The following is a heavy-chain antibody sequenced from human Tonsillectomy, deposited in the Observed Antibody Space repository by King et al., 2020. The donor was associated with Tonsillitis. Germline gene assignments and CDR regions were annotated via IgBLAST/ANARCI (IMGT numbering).Heavy chain of an antibody. J-gene: IGHJ3*02. V-gene: IGHV3-11*01. D-gene: IGHD6-6*01. Sequence: VQLVESGGGLVKPGGSLRLSCAASGFTFSDYYMSWNRQAPGKGLEWVSYISSSGSTKYYADSVKGRYTISRDNATNSLYLKMNSLRAEDTAVYYCARGLYSSSSEDAFDIWGQGTMVTVSS. CDR3: ARGLYSSSSEDAFDI. CDR2: ISSSGSTK. CDR1: GFTFSDYY.